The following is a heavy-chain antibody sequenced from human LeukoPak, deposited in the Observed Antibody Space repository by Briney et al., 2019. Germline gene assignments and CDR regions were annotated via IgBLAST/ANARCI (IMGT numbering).Heavy chain of an antibody. D-gene: IGHD5-24*01. CDR2: IYHSGST. CDR1: GGSISSGGYS. V-gene: IGHV4-30-2*01. Sequence: SQTLSLTCAVSGGSISSGGYSWSWIRQPPGKGLEWIGYIYHSGSTNYNPSLKSRVTISVDTSKNQFSLKLSSVTAADTAVYYCARGEDGYNHWGQGTLVTVSS. CDR3: ARGEDGYNH. J-gene: IGHJ5*02.